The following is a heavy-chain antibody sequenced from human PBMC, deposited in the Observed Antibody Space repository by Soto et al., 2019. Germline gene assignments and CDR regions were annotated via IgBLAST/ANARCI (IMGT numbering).Heavy chain of an antibody. J-gene: IGHJ4*02. CDR1: GFTFSSYA. Sequence: EVHLLESGGGLVQPGGSLRLSCAASGFTFSSYAMSWVRQAPGKGLEWVSAISGSGDDTYYADSVRGRFTISRDNSKNTLYMQMNSLRVEDTAVYFCAKGYWGSAQPSPADHWGQGTLVTVSS. CDR2: ISGSGDDT. CDR3: AKGYWGSAQPSPADH. D-gene: IGHD3-10*01. V-gene: IGHV3-23*01.